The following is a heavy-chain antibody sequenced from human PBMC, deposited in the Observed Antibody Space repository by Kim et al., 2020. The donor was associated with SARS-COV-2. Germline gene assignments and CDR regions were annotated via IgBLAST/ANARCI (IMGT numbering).Heavy chain of an antibody. V-gene: IGHV3-74*01. Sequence: GGSLRLSCAASGFTFSSYWMHWVRQAPGKGLVWVSRINSDGSSTSYADSVKGRFTISRDNAKNTLYLQMNSLRAEDTAVYYCASVVVTAPNFDYWGQGTLVTVSS. J-gene: IGHJ4*02. CDR2: INSDGSST. CDR1: GFTFSSYW. CDR3: ASVVVTAPNFDY. D-gene: IGHD2-21*02.